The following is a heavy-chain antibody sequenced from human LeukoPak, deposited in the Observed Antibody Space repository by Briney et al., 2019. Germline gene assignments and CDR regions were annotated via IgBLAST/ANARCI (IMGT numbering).Heavy chain of an antibody. Sequence: PGGSLRLPCAASGFTFSSYAMSWVRQAPGKGLEWVSAISGSGGSTYYADSVKGRFTISRDNSKNTLYLQMNSLRAEDTAVYYCAKEGGSIVVVPAARGMDVWGKGTTVTVSS. CDR2: ISGSGGST. J-gene: IGHJ6*03. V-gene: IGHV3-23*01. CDR3: AKEGGSIVVVPAARGMDV. CDR1: GFTFSSYA. D-gene: IGHD2-2*01.